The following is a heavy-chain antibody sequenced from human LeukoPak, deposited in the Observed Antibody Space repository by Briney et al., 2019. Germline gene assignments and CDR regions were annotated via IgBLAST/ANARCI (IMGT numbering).Heavy chain of an antibody. D-gene: IGHD6-13*01. J-gene: IGHJ4*02. CDR1: GFTFSSYA. V-gene: IGHV3-23*01. CDR3: AKDSLTKLVWFDY. CDR2: MSGSGGST. Sequence: GGSLRLPCAASGFTFSSYAMRWVRQAPGKGLEWVADMSGSGGSTYYADSVKGRVTISRDNSKNTLYLQKNSLRAEDTAVYYCAKDSLTKLVWFDYWGQGTLVTVSS.